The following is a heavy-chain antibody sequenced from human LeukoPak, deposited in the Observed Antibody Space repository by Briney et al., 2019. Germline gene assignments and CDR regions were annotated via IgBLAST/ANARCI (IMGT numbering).Heavy chain of an antibody. CDR2: IASSGTPR. V-gene: IGHV3-48*03. CDR1: GFPFSIYE. D-gene: IGHD6-19*01. CDR3: ALLAVASDFDY. Sequence: GGSLRLSCAVSGFPFSIYEMNWVRQAPGEGLEWVSNIASSGTPRYYADSVKGRFSISRDNAKNSLYLQMNSLRVEDTAVYYCALLAVASDFDYWGQGALVTVSS. J-gene: IGHJ4*02.